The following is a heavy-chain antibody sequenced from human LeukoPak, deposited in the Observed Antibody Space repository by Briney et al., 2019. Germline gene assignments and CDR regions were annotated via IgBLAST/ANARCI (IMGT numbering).Heavy chain of an antibody. Sequence: GGSLRLSCAASGFTFSSYAMSWVRQAPGKELEWVANIKQDGSEKYYVDSVKGRFTISRDNAKNSLYLQMNSLRAEDTAVYYCAELGITMIGGVWGKGTTVTISS. CDR3: AELGITMIGGV. D-gene: IGHD3-10*02. V-gene: IGHV3-7*01. CDR1: GFTFSSYA. CDR2: IKQDGSEK. J-gene: IGHJ6*04.